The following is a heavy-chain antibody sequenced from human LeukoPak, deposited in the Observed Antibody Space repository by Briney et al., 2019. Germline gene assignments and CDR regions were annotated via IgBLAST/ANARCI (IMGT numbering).Heavy chain of an antibody. D-gene: IGHD4-23*01. CDR2: ISSSSSYI. V-gene: IGHV3-21*01. J-gene: IGHJ4*02. Sequence: GGSLRLSCAASGFTFSSYSMNWVRQAPGKGLEWVSSISSSSSYIYYADSVKGRYTISRDNAKNSLYLQMNSLRAEDTAVYYCARDTHSRYGGNENDYWGQGTLVTVSS. CDR3: ARDTHSRYGGNENDY. CDR1: GFTFSSYS.